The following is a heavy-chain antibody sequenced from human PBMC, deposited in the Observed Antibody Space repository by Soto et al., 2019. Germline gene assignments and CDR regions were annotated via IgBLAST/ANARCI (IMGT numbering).Heavy chain of an antibody. D-gene: IGHD3-3*01. V-gene: IGHV3-7*01. CDR3: ARARELRDFWSGYNYYYYYYMDV. CDR2: IKQDGSEK. CDR1: GFTFSSYW. J-gene: IGHJ6*03. Sequence: EVQLVESGGGLVQPGGSLRLSCAASGFTFSSYWMSWVRQAPGKGLEWVANIKQDGSEKYYVDSVKGRFTISRDNAKNSLYLQMNSLRAEDTAVYYCARARELRDFWSGYNYYYYYYMDVWGKGTTVTVSS.